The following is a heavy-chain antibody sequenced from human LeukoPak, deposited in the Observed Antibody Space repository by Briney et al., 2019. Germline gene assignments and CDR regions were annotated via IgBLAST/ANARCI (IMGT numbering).Heavy chain of an antibody. Sequence: GASVKVSCKASGYTFTGYYMHWVRQAPGQGLEWMGWINPNSGGTNYAQKFQGRVTMTRDTSINTAYMELSRLRSDDTAVYYCARDSKDFWSGYYSGYYYYYMDVWGKGTTVTVSS. CDR1: GYTFTGYY. V-gene: IGHV1-2*02. D-gene: IGHD3-3*01. J-gene: IGHJ6*03. CDR3: ARDSKDFWSGYYSGYYYYYMDV. CDR2: INPNSGGT.